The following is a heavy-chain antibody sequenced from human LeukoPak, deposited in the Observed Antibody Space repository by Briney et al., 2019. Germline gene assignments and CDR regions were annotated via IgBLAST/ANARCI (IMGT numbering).Heavy chain of an antibody. CDR2: IYSGGST. CDR1: GFTFSSNY. V-gene: IGHV3-66*01. CDR3: ARSWIQLWSFDY. D-gene: IGHD5-18*01. J-gene: IGHJ4*02. Sequence: PGGSLRLSCAASGFTFSSNYMSWVRQAPGKGLEWVSVIYSGGSTYYADSVKGRFTISRDNSKNTLYLQMNSLRAEDTAVYYCARSWIQLWSFDYWGQGTLVTVSS.